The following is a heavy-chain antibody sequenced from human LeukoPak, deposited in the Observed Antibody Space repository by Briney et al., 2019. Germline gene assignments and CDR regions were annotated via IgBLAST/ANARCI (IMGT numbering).Heavy chain of an antibody. CDR2: ISGSGGST. Sequence: PGGSLRLSCAASGFTLSNYAVSWVRQAPGKGLEWVSAISGSGGSTYYADSVKGRFTISRDNSKNTLYLQMNSLRAEDTAVYYCAKVSSYDILTGYSPLIDYWGQGTLVTVSS. CDR3: AKVSSYDILTGYSPLIDY. CDR1: GFTLSNYA. D-gene: IGHD3-9*01. V-gene: IGHV3-23*01. J-gene: IGHJ4*02.